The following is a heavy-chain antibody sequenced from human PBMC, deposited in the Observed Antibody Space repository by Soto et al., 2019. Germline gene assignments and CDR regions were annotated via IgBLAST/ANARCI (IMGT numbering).Heavy chain of an antibody. CDR3: ARVMGQWLRGMDV. D-gene: IGHD6-19*01. CDR2: IYYSGST. CDR1: GGSVSSGSYY. J-gene: IGHJ6*02. Sequence: SETLSLTCTVSGGSVSSGSYYWSWIRQPPGKGLEWIGYIYYSGSTNYNPSLKSRVTISVDTSKNQFSLKLSSVTAADTAVYYCARVMGQWLRGMDVWGQGTTVTVSS. V-gene: IGHV4-61*01.